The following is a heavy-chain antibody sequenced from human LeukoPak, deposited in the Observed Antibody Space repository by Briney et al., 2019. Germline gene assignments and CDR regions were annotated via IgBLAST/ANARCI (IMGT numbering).Heavy chain of an antibody. Sequence: ASGKVSCKASGYTFIGYYMHCVRQAPGQGLEWMGWINPNSGGTNYAQKFQGRVTMTRDTPISTAYMELSRLRSDDTAVYYWPRLFSDFWSGDLVGGVTGYMNVWGKGPRFTV. J-gene: IGHJ6*03. D-gene: IGHD3-3*01. V-gene: IGHV1-2*02. CDR2: INPNSGGT. CDR1: GYTFIGYY. CDR3: PRLFSDFWSGDLVGGVTGYMNV.